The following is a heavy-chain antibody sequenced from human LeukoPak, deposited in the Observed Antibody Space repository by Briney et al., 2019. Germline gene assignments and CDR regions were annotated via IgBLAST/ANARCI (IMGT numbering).Heavy chain of an antibody. V-gene: IGHV3-30*14. D-gene: IGHD5-12*01. CDR3: ARDRGYDYSWFDP. Sequence: GSLRLSCAASGFTFSSYALHWVRQAPGKGLEWVAVISDDGSNKYYADSVKGRFTISRDNSKNTLYLQMNSLRAEDTAVYYCARDRGYDYSWFDPWGQGTLVTVSS. CDR2: ISDDGSNK. J-gene: IGHJ5*02. CDR1: GFTFSSYA.